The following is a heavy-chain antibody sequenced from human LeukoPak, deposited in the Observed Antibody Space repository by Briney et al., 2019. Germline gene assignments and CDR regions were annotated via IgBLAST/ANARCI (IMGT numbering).Heavy chain of an antibody. CDR3: TRLFGSGSYG. D-gene: IGHD3-10*01. CDR1: GYTFSSYG. J-gene: IGHJ4*02. Sequence: GGSLRLSCAASGYTFSSYGMHWVRQASGKGLEWVGRIRSKANSYATAYAASVKGRFTISRDDSKNTAYLQMNSLKTEDTAVYYCTRLFGSGSYGWGQGTLVTVSS. V-gene: IGHV3-73*01. CDR2: IRSKANSYAT.